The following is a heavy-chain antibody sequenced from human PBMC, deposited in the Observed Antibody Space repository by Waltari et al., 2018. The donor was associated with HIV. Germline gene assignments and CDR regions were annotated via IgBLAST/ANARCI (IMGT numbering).Heavy chain of an antibody. CDR3: ARDVGNYLTREYNWFDP. Sequence: QVQLQESGPGLVKPSGTLSLTCAVSGGSISSSNWWSWVRQPPGKGLEWIGEIYHSGSTNYNPSLKSRVTISVDKSKNQFSLKLSSVTAADTAVYYCARDVGNYLTREYNWFDPWGQGTLVTVSS. D-gene: IGHD4-4*01. CDR2: IYHSGST. CDR1: GGSISSSNW. J-gene: IGHJ5*02. V-gene: IGHV4-4*02.